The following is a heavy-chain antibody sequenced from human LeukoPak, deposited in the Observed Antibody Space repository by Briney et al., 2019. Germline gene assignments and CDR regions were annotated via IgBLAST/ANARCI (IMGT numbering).Heavy chain of an antibody. CDR2: IYYGGTT. CDR3: ARTWSSGWYYFDY. D-gene: IGHD6-19*01. CDR1: GESITSSSYY. Sequence: KPSETLSLTCTVSGESITSSSYYCGWIRQPPGKGLEWIGSIYYGGTTYYNPSLKSRVTVSVDTSKNQFSLKLSSVTAADTAVYYCARTWSSGWYYFDYWGQGTLVTVSS. J-gene: IGHJ4*02. V-gene: IGHV4-39*01.